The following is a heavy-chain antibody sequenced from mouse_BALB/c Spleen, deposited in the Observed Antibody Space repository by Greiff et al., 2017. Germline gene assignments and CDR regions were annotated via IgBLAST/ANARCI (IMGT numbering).Heavy chain of an antibody. CDR2: ISYSGST. CDR1: GDSITSGY. Sequence: VQLQQSGPSLVKPSQTLSLTCSVTGDSITSGYWNWIRKFPGNKLEYMGYISYSGSTYYNPSLKSRISITRDTSKNQYYLQLNSVTTEDTATYYCARCQLPLLRSGFAYWGQGTLVTVSA. CDR3: ARCQLPLLRSGFAY. D-gene: IGHD1-1*01. V-gene: IGHV3-8*02. J-gene: IGHJ3*01.